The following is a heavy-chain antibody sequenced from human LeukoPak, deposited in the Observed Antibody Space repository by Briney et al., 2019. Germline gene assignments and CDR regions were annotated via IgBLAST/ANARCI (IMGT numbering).Heavy chain of an antibody. CDR1: GFTFSSYS. D-gene: IGHD4-17*01. CDR3: ASYGDYGPFDY. CDR2: ISSSSSYI. J-gene: IGHJ4*02. V-gene: IGHV3-21*01. Sequence: GGSLRLSCAASGFTFSSYSMTWVRQAPGKGLEWVSSISSSSSYIYYADSVKGRFTISRDNAKNSLYLQMNSLRAEDTAVYYCASYGDYGPFDYWGQGTLVTVSS.